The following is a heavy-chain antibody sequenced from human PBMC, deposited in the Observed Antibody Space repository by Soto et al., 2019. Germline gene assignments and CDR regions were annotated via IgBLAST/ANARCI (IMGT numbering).Heavy chain of an antibody. CDR1: GFSLSTSGVG. Sequence: SGPTLVKPTQTLTLTCTFSGFSLSTSGVGVGWIRQPPGKALEWLALIYWDDDKRYSPSLKSRLTITKDTSKNQVVLTMTNMDPVDTATYYCALSPYCSSTSCESSAEYFQHWGQGTLVTVSS. J-gene: IGHJ1*01. CDR3: ALSPYCSSTSCESSAEYFQH. CDR2: IYWDDDK. V-gene: IGHV2-5*02. D-gene: IGHD2-2*01.